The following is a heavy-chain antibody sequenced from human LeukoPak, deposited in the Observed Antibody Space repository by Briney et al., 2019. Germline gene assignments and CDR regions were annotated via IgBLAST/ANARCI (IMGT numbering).Heavy chain of an antibody. CDR1: GFTFSSYA. CDR3: AKDLERV. Sequence: QPGGSLRLSCAASGFTFSSYAMHWVRQAPGKGLEWVAVISYDGSNKYYADSVKGRFTISRDNSKNTLYLQMNSLRAEDTAVYYCAKDLERVWGQGTTVTVSS. V-gene: IGHV3-30*04. J-gene: IGHJ6*02. CDR2: ISYDGSNK. D-gene: IGHD1-1*01.